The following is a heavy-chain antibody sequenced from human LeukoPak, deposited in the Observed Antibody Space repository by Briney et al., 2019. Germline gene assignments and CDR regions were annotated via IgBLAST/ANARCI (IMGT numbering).Heavy chain of an antibody. Sequence: TSETLSLTCTVSGGSIRSGSYYWSWIRQPAGKGLEWIGRIYTSGSTNYNPSLKSRVTISVDSSKNQFSLKLSSVTAADTAVYYCARVGSGSYDYWGQGTLVTVSS. CDR3: ARVGSGSYDY. CDR1: GGSIRSGSYY. D-gene: IGHD1-26*01. J-gene: IGHJ4*02. V-gene: IGHV4-61*02. CDR2: IYTSGST.